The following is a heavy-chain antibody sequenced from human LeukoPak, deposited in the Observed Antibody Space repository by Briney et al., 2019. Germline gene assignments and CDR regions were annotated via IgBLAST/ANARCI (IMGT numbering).Heavy chain of an antibody. CDR1: GGSFSGYY. Sequence: SETLSLTCAIYGGSFSGYYWSWIRQPPGKGLEWIGEINHSGSTNYNPSLKSRVTISVDTSKNQFSLKLSSVTAADTAVYYCARPRRSGYHINYFDYWGQGTLVTVSS. V-gene: IGHV4-34*01. J-gene: IGHJ4*02. D-gene: IGHD3-22*01. CDR3: ARPRRSGYHINYFDY. CDR2: INHSGST.